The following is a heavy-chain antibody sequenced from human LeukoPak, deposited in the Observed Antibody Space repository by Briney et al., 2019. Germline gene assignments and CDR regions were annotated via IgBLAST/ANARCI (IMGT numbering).Heavy chain of an antibody. CDR3: ARNVDTAMDPYFDY. V-gene: IGHV4-30-4*02. J-gene: IGHJ4*02. CDR1: GGSISSGNFD. D-gene: IGHD5-18*01. Sequence: PSETLSLTCSVSGGSISSGNFDWSWIRQPPGKGLEWIGNINHSGSTYYNPSLKSRVTISADTSKNQFSLKLSSVTAADTAVYYCARNVDTAMDPYFDYWGQGTLVTVSS. CDR2: INHSGST.